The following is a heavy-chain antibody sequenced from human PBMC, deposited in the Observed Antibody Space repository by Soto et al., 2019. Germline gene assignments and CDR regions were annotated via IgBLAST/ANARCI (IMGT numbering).Heavy chain of an antibody. Sequence: KTSETLSLTCTVSGGSVSSGSYYWSWIRQPPGKGLEWIGYIYYTGSTNYNPSLKSRVTISVDTSKNQFSLKLSSVTAADTAVYYCARETTYSSSWYPCFDYWGQGTLVTVSS. V-gene: IGHV4-61*01. CDR2: IYYTGST. D-gene: IGHD6-13*01. J-gene: IGHJ4*02. CDR3: ARETTYSSSWYPCFDY. CDR1: GGSVSSGSYY.